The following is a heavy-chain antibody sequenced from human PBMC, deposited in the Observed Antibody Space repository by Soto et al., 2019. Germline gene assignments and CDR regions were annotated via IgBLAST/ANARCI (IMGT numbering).Heavy chain of an antibody. J-gene: IGHJ4*02. CDR1: GGSISSYY. V-gene: IGHV4-59*01. Sequence: SETLSLTCTASGGSISSYYWSWIRQPPGKGLEWIGYIYYSGSTNYNPSLKSRVTISVDTSKNQFSLKLSSVTAADTAVYYCARAHGVATIGTYFDYWGQGTLVTVSS. D-gene: IGHD5-12*01. CDR2: IYYSGST. CDR3: ARAHGVATIGTYFDY.